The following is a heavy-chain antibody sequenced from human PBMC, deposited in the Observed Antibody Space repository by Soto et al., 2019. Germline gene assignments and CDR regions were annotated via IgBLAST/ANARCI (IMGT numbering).Heavy chain of an antibody. V-gene: IGHV1-8*01. D-gene: IGHD6-13*01. CDR3: ARVITRYSSSWYAY. CDR2: MNPNSGNT. CDR1: GYTFTSYD. Sequence: QVQLVQSGAEVKKPGASVKVSCKASGYTFTSYDINWVRQATGQGLEWMGWMNPNSGNTGYAQKFQGRVTMTSNTSISTGYMELSSLRSEDTAVYYCARVITRYSSSWYAYWGQGTLVTVSS. J-gene: IGHJ4*02.